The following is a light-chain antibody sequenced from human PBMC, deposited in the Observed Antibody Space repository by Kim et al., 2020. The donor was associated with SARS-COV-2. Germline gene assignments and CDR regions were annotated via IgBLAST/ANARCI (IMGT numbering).Light chain of an antibody. Sequence: DIQMTQSPSSLSASVGDRVTITCRTSQSISSYLNWYQQKPDKAPKLLIYAASTLQSGVPSRFSGSGSGTDFTLTISSLQPEDFATYYCQQSHTAPLLTFGGGTKLEI. J-gene: IGKJ4*01. V-gene: IGKV1-39*01. CDR1: QSISSY. CDR2: AAS. CDR3: QQSHTAPLLT.